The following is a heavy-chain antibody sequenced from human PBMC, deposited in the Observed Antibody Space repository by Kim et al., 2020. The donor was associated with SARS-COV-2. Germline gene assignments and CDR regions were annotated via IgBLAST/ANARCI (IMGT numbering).Heavy chain of an antibody. CDR1: GGSFSGYY. CDR2: INHSGST. D-gene: IGHD1-26*01. V-gene: IGHV4-34*01. Sequence: SETLSLTCAVYGGSFSGYYWSWIRQPPGKGLEWIGEINHSGSTNYNPSLKSRVTISVDTSKNQFSLKLSSVTAADTAVYYCARGGVYRSNWFDPWGQGTLVTVSS. J-gene: IGHJ5*02. CDR3: ARGGVYRSNWFDP.